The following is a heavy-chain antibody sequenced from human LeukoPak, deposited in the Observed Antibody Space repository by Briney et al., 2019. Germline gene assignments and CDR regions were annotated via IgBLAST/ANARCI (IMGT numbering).Heavy chain of an antibody. CDR3: ARDKEWLLYDY. V-gene: IGHV3-74*01. CDR2: IKTDGTTT. CDR1: GFTFSSYS. D-gene: IGHD3-3*01. J-gene: IGHJ4*02. Sequence: GGSLRPSCAASGFTFSSYSMHWVRQAPGKGLVWVSRIKTDGTTTNYADSVKGRFTISRDNAKNTLYLQMNSLRAEDTAVYYCARDKEWLLYDYWGQGTLVTVSS.